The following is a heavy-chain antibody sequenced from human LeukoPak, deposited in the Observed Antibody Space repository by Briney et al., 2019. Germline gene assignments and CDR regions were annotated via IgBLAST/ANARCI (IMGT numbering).Heavy chain of an antibody. V-gene: IGHV7-4-1*02. Sequence: ASVKVSCKASGYTFTSYAMNWVRQAPGQGLEWMGWINTNTGNPTYAQGFTGRFVSSLDTSVSTAYLQISSLKAEDTAVYYCARVGWELRGRAFDIWGQGTMVTVSS. CDR1: GYTFTSYA. D-gene: IGHD1-26*01. CDR2: INTNTGNP. J-gene: IGHJ3*02. CDR3: ARVGWELRGRAFDI.